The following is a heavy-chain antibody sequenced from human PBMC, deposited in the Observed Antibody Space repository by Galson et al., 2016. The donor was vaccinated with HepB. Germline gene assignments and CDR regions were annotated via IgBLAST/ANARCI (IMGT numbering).Heavy chain of an antibody. CDR2: ISRSCDTM. CDR1: GFIFSVYN. Sequence: SLRLSYAASGFIFSVYNMNWARQAPGKGLEWIAWISRSCDTMYYADSVKGRFTISRANAKKSLSLEMNSLRYEDTAVYYCARDDYFRLGYWGLGTLVTVSS. CDR3: ARDDYFRLGY. D-gene: IGHD3-16*01. V-gene: IGHV3-48*02. J-gene: IGHJ4*02.